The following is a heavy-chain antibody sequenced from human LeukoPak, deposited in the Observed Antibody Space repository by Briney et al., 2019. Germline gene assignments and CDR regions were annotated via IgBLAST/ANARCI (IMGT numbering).Heavy chain of an antibody. D-gene: IGHD2-2*01. J-gene: IGHJ4*02. CDR3: ASCYAGIYFDY. Sequence: GGSLRLSCAASGFTFSTYAMSWVRQAPGKGLEWVSAISSSGGITYYADSVKGRFTISRDNSKNTLYLQMNSLRAEDTAVYYCASCYAGIYFDYWGQGTLVTVSS. CDR2: ISSSGGIT. V-gene: IGHV3-23*01. CDR1: GFTFSTYA.